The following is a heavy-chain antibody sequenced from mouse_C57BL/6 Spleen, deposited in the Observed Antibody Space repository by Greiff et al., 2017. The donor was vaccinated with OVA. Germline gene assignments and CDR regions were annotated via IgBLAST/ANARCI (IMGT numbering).Heavy chain of an antibody. V-gene: IGHV1-42*01. CDR2: INPSTGGT. D-gene: IGHD1-1*01. CDR1: GYSFTGYY. CDR3: ARDYYGSSYAY. Sequence: VQLQQSGPELVKPGASVKISCKASGYSFTGYYMNWVKQSPEKSLEWIGEINPSTGGTTYNQKFKAKATLTVDKSSSTAYMQLKSLTSEDSAVYYCARDYYGSSYAYWGQGTLVTVSA. J-gene: IGHJ3*01.